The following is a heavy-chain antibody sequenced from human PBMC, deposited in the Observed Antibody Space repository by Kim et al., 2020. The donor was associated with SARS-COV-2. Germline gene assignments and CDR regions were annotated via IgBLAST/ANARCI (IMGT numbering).Heavy chain of an antibody. J-gene: IGHJ4*02. CDR1: GFTFSNAW. V-gene: IGHV3-15*01. Sequence: GGSLRLSCAASGFTFSNAWMSWVRQAPGKGLEWVGRIKSKTDGGTTDYAAPVKGRFTISRDDSKNTLYLQMNSLKTEDTAVYYCTTDSTYYYDSSGYYYGGRVGYYFDYWGQGTLVTVSS. CDR3: TTDSTYYYDSSGYYYGGRVGYYFDY. CDR2: IKSKTDGGTT. D-gene: IGHD3-22*01.